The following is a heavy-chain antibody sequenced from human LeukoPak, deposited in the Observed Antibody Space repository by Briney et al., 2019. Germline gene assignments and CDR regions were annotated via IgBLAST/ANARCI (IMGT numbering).Heavy chain of an antibody. CDR1: GYNFTSYY. V-gene: IGHV1-46*01. Sequence: GASVKVSCKASGYNFTSYYMHWVRQAPGQGLEWMGIINPSGGSTSYAQKFQGRVTITRDTSTSTVYMELSSLRSEDTAVYYCARDGNYDSSGYYFDYWGQGTLVTVSS. D-gene: IGHD3-22*01. CDR2: INPSGGST. CDR3: ARDGNYDSSGYYFDY. J-gene: IGHJ4*02.